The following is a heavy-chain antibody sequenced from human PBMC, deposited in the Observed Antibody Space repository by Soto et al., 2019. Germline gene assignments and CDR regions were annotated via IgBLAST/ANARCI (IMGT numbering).Heavy chain of an antibody. CDR2: IYYSGST. D-gene: IGHD3-22*01. J-gene: IGHJ4*02. Sequence: LSLTCLVSGGSIARGGYYWGWIRQPPGKGLEWIGYIYYSGSTNYNPSLKSRVTISVDTSKNQFSLKLSSVTAADTAVYYCARGNGGAYYYDSSHPGAFDYWGQGTLVTVSS. CDR1: GGSIARGGYY. CDR3: ARGNGGAYYYDSSHPGAFDY. V-gene: IGHV4-61*08.